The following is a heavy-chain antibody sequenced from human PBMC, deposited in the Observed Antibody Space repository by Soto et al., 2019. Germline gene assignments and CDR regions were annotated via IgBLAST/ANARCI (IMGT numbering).Heavy chain of an antibody. J-gene: IGHJ1*01. Sequence: GGSLRLSCAASGFTFSSSSMNWVRQAPGKGLEWVSYISSSGSTIYYADSVKGRFTISRDNAKNSLYLQMNSLRDEDTAVYFCARDHIAVAGTPVDWGQGSLVTVSS. V-gene: IGHV3-48*02. D-gene: IGHD6-19*01. CDR3: ARDHIAVAGTPVD. CDR1: GFTFSSSS. CDR2: ISSSGSTI.